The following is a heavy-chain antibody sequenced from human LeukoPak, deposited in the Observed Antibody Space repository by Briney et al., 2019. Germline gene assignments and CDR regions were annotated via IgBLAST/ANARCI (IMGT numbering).Heavy chain of an antibody. Sequence: VASVKVSCKASGYTFTGYYMHWVRQAPGQGLEWMGWINPNSGGTNYAQKFQGRVTMTRDTSISTAYMELSRLRSDDTAVYYCARVLTDSGTVGDYWGQGTLVTVSS. D-gene: IGHD3-10*01. J-gene: IGHJ4*02. CDR1: GYTFTGYY. V-gene: IGHV1-2*02. CDR2: INPNSGGT. CDR3: ARVLTDSGTVGDY.